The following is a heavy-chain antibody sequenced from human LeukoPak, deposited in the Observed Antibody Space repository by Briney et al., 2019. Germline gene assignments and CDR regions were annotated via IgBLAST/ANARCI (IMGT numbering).Heavy chain of an antibody. CDR2: IYYSGST. V-gene: IGHV4-31*03. Sequence: SQTLSLTCTVSGVSISSGGYYWSWIRQHPGKGLERIGYIYYSGSTYYNPSLKSRVTISVDTSKNQFSLKLSSVTAADTAVYYCARDIVITPSLRWFDPWGQGTLVTVSS. J-gene: IGHJ5*02. CDR3: ARDIVITPSLRWFDP. D-gene: IGHD3-16*01. CDR1: GVSISSGGYY.